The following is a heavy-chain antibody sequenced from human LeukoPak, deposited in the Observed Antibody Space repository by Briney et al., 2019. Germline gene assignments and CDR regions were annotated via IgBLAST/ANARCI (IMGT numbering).Heavy chain of an antibody. V-gene: IGHV4-59*01. D-gene: IGHD3-10*01. CDR2: RHYSGGA. CDR1: GGSITTNY. J-gene: IGHJ3*01. CDR3: ARDTFYYGSEDDYDDVFDL. Sequence: SETLSLTCTVSGGSITTNYWSWIRQPPGKGLEWIGYRHYSGGANSNPSLRSRVTISIDTSKNQFSLKLNSVTAADTAVYYCARDTFYYGSEDDYDDVFDLWSQGTMVTLSS.